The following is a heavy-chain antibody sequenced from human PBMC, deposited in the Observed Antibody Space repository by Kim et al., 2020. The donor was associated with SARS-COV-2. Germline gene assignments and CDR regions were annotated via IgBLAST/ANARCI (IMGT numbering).Heavy chain of an antibody. V-gene: IGHV4-34*01. J-gene: IGHJ4*02. CDR3: ARAPPLPSGDYPWKNYRYLHYFDY. Sequence: SETLSLTCAVYGGSFTDYFWSWIRQPPGKGLEWIGEINHRGGTNYNPSLKSRVIMSVDTSKSQFSLRLRSVTAADTAVYYCARAPPLPSGDYPWKNYRYLHYFDYWGQGALVTVSS. D-gene: IGHD3-16*02. CDR1: GGSFTDYF. CDR2: INHRGGT.